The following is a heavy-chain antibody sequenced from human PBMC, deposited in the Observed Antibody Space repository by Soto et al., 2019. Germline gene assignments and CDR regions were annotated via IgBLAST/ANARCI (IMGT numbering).Heavy chain of an antibody. CDR1: GGSITSYH. Sequence: PSETLSLTCIVSGGSITSYHWTWLRQPAGKGLEWIGHVFPGGPTSHNSSLKSRVSMSVDASKNQFSLTLTSVTAADTAVYYCARTLSGFTYGSRQFYFDYWGQGTLVTVSS. CDR3: ARTLSGFTYGSRQFYFDY. D-gene: IGHD3-10*01. J-gene: IGHJ4*02. V-gene: IGHV4-4*07. CDR2: VFPGGPT.